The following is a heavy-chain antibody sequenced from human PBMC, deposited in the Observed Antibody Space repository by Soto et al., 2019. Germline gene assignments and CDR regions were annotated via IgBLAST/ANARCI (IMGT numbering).Heavy chain of an antibody. CDR1: GYTFTSYD. CDR2: MNPNSGNT. CDR3: AREGNWGKYFDY. Sequence: GPVKVSCKASGYTFTSYDINWVRQATGQGLEWMGWMNPNSGNTGYAQKFQGRVTMTRNTSISTAYMELSSLRSEDTAVYYCAREGNWGKYFDYWGQGTLVTVSS. J-gene: IGHJ4*02. D-gene: IGHD7-27*01. V-gene: IGHV1-8*01.